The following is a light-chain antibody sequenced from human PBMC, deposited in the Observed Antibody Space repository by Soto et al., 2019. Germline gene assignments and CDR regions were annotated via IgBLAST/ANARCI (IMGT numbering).Light chain of an antibody. J-gene: IGLJ3*02. V-gene: IGLV1-40*01. CDR1: SSNIGVGYD. CDR2: GNT. CDR3: QSYDSSLSGSWV. Sequence: QSVLTQPPSVSGAPGQRVTISCTGSSSNIGVGYDVHWYRQLPGSAPKLLIYGNTNRPSGVPDRFSGSRSGTSASLAITGLQAEDEADYYCQSYDSSLSGSWVFGGGTKLTVL.